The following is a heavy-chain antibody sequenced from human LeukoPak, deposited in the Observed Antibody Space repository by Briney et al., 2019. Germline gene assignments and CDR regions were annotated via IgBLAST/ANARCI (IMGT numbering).Heavy chain of an antibody. CDR3: AKDLSFGLNGIYYFDY. D-gene: IGHD3-3*01. V-gene: IGHV3-23*01. J-gene: IGHJ4*02. CDR2: ISGDGRKT. Sequence: TGGSLRLSCAASGFNFDKYAMSWVRQAPGKGLEWVSAISGDGRKTYYANSAKGRFTISRDNSKNTLYLQVSSLRAEDTAIYYCAKDLSFGLNGIYYFDYGGQGTLVTVSS. CDR1: GFNFDKYA.